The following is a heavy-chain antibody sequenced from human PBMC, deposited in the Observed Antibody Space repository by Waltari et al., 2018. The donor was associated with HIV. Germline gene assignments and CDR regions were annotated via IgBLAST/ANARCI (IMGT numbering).Heavy chain of an antibody. CDR3: ARLGYCSSARCPSGYYYSYGMGV. D-gene: IGHD2-2*01. CDR1: GLTFTTYW. CDR2: IYPVDSDT. J-gene: IGHJ6*02. Sequence: EVQLVQSGAEGKRPGASLKISSKGSGLTFTTYWLGRVRPKTGKGLEWMGIIYPVDSDTRYSPAFRGQVTISADKSMSTAYLQWSSLQASDTAIYYCARLGYCSSARCPSGYYYSYGMGVWGQGTTVTVSS. V-gene: IGHV5-51*01.